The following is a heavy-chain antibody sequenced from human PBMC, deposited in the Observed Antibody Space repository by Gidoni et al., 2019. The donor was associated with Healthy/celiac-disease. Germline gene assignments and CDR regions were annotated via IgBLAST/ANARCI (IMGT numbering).Heavy chain of an antibody. J-gene: IGHJ5*02. V-gene: IGHV1-2*04. CDR2: INPNSGGT. CDR1: GYTFTGYD. CDR3: ARGEDNWFDP. Sequence: QVQLVQSGAEGKTPGDSVKVSCKASGYTFTGYDMHWVRQAPGQGLEWMGWINPNSGGTNYAQKFQGWFTMTRDTSISTAYMELSRLRSDDTAVYYCARGEDNWFDPWGQGTLVTVSS.